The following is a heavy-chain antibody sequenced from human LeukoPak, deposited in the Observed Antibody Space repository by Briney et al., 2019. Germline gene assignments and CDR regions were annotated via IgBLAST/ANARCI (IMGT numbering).Heavy chain of an antibody. CDR2: IGYDGRIQ. Sequence: PGGSLRLSCAASGFTFSSYPMHWVRQAPGKGLEWVAVIGYDGRIQVYADSVKGRFTISRGSSENMLYLQMDSLKPDDTAVYYCARDPVTGIPDYLDHWGQGILVTVS. D-gene: IGHD2-21*02. CDR1: GFTFSSYP. CDR3: ARDPVTGIPDYLDH. V-gene: IGHV3-30*04. J-gene: IGHJ4*02.